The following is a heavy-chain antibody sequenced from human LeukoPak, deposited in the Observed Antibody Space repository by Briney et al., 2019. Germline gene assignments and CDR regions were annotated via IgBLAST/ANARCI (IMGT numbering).Heavy chain of an antibody. D-gene: IGHD3-10*01. Sequence: GASVKVSCKASGGTFSSYAISWVRQAPGQGLEWMGGNIPTFGTANYAQKFQGRVTITADESTSTAYMELSSLRSEDTAVYYCARHGYGFGSFNDYWGQGTLVTVSS. CDR2: NIPTFGTA. CDR1: GGTFSSYA. V-gene: IGHV1-69*13. J-gene: IGHJ4*02. CDR3: ARHGYGFGSFNDY.